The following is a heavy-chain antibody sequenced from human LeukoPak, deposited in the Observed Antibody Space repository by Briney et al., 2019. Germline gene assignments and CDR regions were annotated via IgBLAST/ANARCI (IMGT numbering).Heavy chain of an antibody. CDR1: GFTFSNYA. J-gene: IGHJ4*02. CDR2: ISGSGGST. V-gene: IGHV3-23*01. D-gene: IGHD5-18*01. CDR3: TKGTIWLPFDY. Sequence: GGSLRFSCAASGFTFSNYAMSWARQAPGKGLEWVSAISGSGGSTYYADSGKGRFTISRDNSKNTLYLQMNSLRAEDTAVYYCTKGTIWLPFDYWGQGTLVTVSS.